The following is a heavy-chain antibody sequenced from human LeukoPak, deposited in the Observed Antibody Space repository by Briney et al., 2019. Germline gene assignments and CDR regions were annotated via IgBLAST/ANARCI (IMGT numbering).Heavy chain of an antibody. J-gene: IGHJ6*03. D-gene: IGHD2-21*02. V-gene: IGHV5-51*01. CDR1: GYSFTNYW. CDR2: IYPDDSDT. Sequence: GESLKISCKGSGYSFTNYWIGWVRQMPGKGLEWMGIIYPDDSDTRYSPSFQGQVTISADKSISTAYLQWSSLKASDTAMYYCASRSILVPGADDYYYYYMDVWGKGTTVTVSS. CDR3: ASRSILVPGADDYYYYYMDV.